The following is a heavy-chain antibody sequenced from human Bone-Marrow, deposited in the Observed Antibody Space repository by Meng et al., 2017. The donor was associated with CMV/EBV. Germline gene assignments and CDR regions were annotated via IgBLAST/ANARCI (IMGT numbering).Heavy chain of an antibody. CDR1: DDSISSISYY. CDR3: ARGARYSGSGSPFDY. CDR2: IYYSGST. D-gene: IGHD3-10*01. Sequence: SETLSLTCTVSDDSISSISYYWGWIRQPPGKGLEWIGNIYYSGSTYYNASLKSRVTISVDTSKNQFSLKLSSVTAADTAVYYCARGARYSGSGSPFDYWGQGTLVTVSS. V-gene: IGHV4-39*07. J-gene: IGHJ4*02.